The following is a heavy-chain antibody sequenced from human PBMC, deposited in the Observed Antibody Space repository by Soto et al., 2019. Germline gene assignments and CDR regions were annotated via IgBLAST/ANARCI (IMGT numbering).Heavy chain of an antibody. V-gene: IGHV3-7*03. CDR3: ASRPAGNTYHAVLDF. D-gene: IGHD6-6*01. CDR1: GLTFSGHW. CDR2: ISPDGSDK. Sequence: VRLVESGGTLVQPGGSLRISCAASGLTFSGHWMTWVRQTPGKGPEWVANISPDGSDKSYVDSVKGRFTISRDNDKNSLSLQLDILRAEDTAVYHCASRPAGNTYHAVLDFWGQGTLVTVSS. J-gene: IGHJ4*02.